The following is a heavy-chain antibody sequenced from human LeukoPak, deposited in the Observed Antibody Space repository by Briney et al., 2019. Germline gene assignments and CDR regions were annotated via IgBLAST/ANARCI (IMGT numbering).Heavy chain of an antibody. Sequence: ASVKVSCKVSGYTLTELSMHWVRQAPGKGLEWMGGFDPEDGETIYAQKFQGRVTMTEDTSTDTAYMELSSLRSEDTAVYYCATRDYGRDAFDIWGQGTMVTVSS. J-gene: IGHJ3*02. CDR3: ATRDYGRDAFDI. V-gene: IGHV1-24*01. CDR1: GYTLTELS. D-gene: IGHD4-17*01. CDR2: FDPEDGET.